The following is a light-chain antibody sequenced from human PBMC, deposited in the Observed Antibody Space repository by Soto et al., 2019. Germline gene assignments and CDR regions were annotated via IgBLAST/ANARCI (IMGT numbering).Light chain of an antibody. CDR1: SSDVGSYNL. Sequence: QSVLTQPASVSGSPGQSITISCTGTSSDVGSYNLVSWYQQHPGKAPKLIIYEVSKRPSGVSNRFSGSKSGNTASLTISGLQAEDEADYYCCSYAGSSTSSVVFGGGTQLTVL. J-gene: IGLJ2*01. CDR3: CSYAGSSTSSVV. CDR2: EVS. V-gene: IGLV2-23*02.